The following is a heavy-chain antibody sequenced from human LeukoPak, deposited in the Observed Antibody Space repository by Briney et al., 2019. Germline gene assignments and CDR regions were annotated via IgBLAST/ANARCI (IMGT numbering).Heavy chain of an antibody. V-gene: IGHV3-33*01. CDR2: IWYDGSNK. D-gene: IGHD5-24*01. CDR1: GFTFSSYG. CDR3: ARDGGRDGYPWNYYYYGMDV. J-gene: IGHJ6*02. Sequence: PGRSLRLSCAASGFTFSSYGMHWVRQAPGKGLEWVAVIWYDGSNKYYADSVKGRFTIPRDNSKNTLYLQMNSLRAEDTAVYYCARDGGRDGYPWNYYYYGMDVWGQGTTVTVSS.